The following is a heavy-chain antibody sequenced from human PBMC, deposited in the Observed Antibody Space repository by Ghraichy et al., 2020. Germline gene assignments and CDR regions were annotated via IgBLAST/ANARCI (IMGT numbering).Heavy chain of an antibody. D-gene: IGHD3-3*01. Sequence: SETLSLTCTVSGASVSSDLYSWTWLRQSSGKGLEWIGYTYHSGSAFSNPSLKSRVAISVDRSENQFSLKLSSVSAADTAVYYCAVLASNGVDVWSQGTKVTVSS. J-gene: IGHJ6*02. CDR2: TYHSGSA. V-gene: IGHV4-30-2*06. CDR1: GASVSSDLYS. CDR3: AVLASNGVDV.